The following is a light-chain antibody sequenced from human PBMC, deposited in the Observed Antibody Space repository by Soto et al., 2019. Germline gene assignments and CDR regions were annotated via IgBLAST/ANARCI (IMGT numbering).Light chain of an antibody. J-gene: IGKJ5*01. Sequence: EIVLTQSPATLSLSPGERATLSCRASQSVSSSYLAWYHQKPGQAPRLLIYAASTRATGVPARFSGSGSGTEFTLTISSLQSEDFAVYYCQQYNNWPITFGQGTRLEIK. V-gene: IGKV3-15*01. CDR1: QSVSSSY. CDR3: QQYNNWPIT. CDR2: AAS.